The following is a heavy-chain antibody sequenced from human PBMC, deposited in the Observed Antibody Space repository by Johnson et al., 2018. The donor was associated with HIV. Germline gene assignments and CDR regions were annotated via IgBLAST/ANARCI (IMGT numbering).Heavy chain of an antibody. D-gene: IGHD5-18*01. Sequence: MLLVESGGGVVQPGRSLRLSCAASGFTVSSNYMSWVRQAPGKGLEWVSVIYSGGSTYYADSVKGRFTISRDNSKNTLYLQMNSLRAEDTAVYYCARDGGIQLWSAFDIWGQGTMVTVSS. CDR2: IYSGGST. J-gene: IGHJ3*02. CDR1: GFTVSSNY. V-gene: IGHV3-66*01. CDR3: ARDGGIQLWSAFDI.